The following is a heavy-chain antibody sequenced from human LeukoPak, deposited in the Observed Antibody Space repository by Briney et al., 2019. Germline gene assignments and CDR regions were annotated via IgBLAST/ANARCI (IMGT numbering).Heavy chain of an antibody. Sequence: SETLSLTCIVSGGSINSGVYWSWIRQHPGKGLEWIGYIYHSGTTYFNPSLKGRVTMSVDTSKNQFSLKLSSVTAADTAVYYCARDSGISGRTDYWGQGTLVTVSS. CDR2: IYHSGTT. V-gene: IGHV4-31*03. CDR3: ARDSGISGRTDY. CDR1: GGSINSGVY. J-gene: IGHJ4*02. D-gene: IGHD3-10*01.